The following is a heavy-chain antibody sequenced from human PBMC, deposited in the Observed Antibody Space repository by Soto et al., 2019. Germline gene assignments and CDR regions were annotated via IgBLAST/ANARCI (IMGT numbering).Heavy chain of an antibody. D-gene: IGHD5-12*01. CDR3: ARSYDQFDY. V-gene: IGHV1-69*12. J-gene: IGHJ4*02. CDR2: FIPIFAIA. Sequence: QVQLVQSGAEVKKPGSSVKVSCKASGGTFSSSWVRQAPGQGLEWMGGFIPIFAIANYAQKFQGRVTITADESTSTVYMEQSSLRSEDTAVYYCARSYDQFDYWGQGTLVTVSS. CDR1: GGTFSS.